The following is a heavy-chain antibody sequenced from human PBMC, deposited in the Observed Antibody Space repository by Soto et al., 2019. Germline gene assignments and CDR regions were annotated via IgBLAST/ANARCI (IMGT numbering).Heavy chain of an antibody. CDR3: ARAHERDRTIFRVVTHYGMDV. V-gene: IGHV1-8*01. Sequence: ASVKVSCKASGYTFTSYDINWVRQATGQGLEWMGWMNPNSGNTGYAQKFQGRVTMTRNTSISTAYMELSSLRSEDTAVYYCARAHERDRTIFRVVTHYGMDVWGQGTTVTVSS. CDR1: GYTFTSYD. CDR2: MNPNSGNT. J-gene: IGHJ6*02. D-gene: IGHD3-3*01.